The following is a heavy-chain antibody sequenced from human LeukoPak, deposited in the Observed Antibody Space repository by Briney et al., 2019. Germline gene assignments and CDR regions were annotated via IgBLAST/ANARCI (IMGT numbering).Heavy chain of an antibody. V-gene: IGHV1-8*03. D-gene: IGHD3-3*01. CDR2: MNPNSGNT. CDR1: GYTFTSYD. Sequence: ASVKVSCKASGYTFTSYDINWVRQATGQGLEWMRWMNPNSGNTGYAQKFQGRVTITRNTSISTAYMELSSLRSEDTAVYYCARGPATYYDFWSGQDYFDYWGQGTLVAVSS. J-gene: IGHJ4*02. CDR3: ARGPATYYDFWSGQDYFDY.